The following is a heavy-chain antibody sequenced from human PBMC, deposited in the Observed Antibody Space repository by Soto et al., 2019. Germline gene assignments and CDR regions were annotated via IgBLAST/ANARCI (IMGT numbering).Heavy chain of an antibody. CDR2: ISAYNGNT. J-gene: IGHJ6*02. CDR3: ARSPNGRAALRYYYGMDV. V-gene: IGHV1-18*04. D-gene: IGHD6-13*01. Sequence: ASVKVSCKASGYTFTSYGISWVRRAPGKELEWMGWISAYNGNTNYEQKLQGRVTMTTDTSTSTAYMERRSLRSDDTAVYYCARSPNGRAALRYYYGMDVWGQETTVTVSS. CDR1: GYTFTSYG.